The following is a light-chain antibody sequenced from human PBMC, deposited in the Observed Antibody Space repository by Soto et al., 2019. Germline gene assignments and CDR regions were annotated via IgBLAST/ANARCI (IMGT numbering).Light chain of an antibody. Sequence: EIVMTQSPATLSVSPGERATLSCRASQSVSNNLAWYQQKPGQAPRLLIYGASTRDTGIPARFSGSGSGTEFTLTISSRQSEDFAVYYCQQYNNWPPYTFGQGTKLEIK. CDR3: QQYNNWPPYT. J-gene: IGKJ2*01. V-gene: IGKV3-15*01. CDR2: GAS. CDR1: QSVSNN.